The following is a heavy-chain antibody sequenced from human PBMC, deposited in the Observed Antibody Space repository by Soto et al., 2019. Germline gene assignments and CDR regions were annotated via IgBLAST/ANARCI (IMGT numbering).Heavy chain of an antibody. J-gene: IGHJ5*02. Sequence: SETLSLTCTVSGGSISSSSYYWGWIRQPPGKGLEWIGSIYYSGSTYYNPSLKSRVTISVDTSKNQFSLKLSSVTTADTAVYYCARPGIAVAGRDGFDPWGQGTLVTVSS. D-gene: IGHD6-19*01. CDR3: ARPGIAVAGRDGFDP. CDR2: IYYSGST. CDR1: GGSISSSSYY. V-gene: IGHV4-39*01.